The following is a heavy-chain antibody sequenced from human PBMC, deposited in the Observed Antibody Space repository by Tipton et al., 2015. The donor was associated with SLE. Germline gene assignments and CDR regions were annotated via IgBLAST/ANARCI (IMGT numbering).Heavy chain of an antibody. V-gene: IGHV3-21*03. Sequence: GSLRLSCAASGFTFSSYSMNWVRQAPGKGLEWVSSISSSSSYIYYADSVKGRFTISRDNAKNSLYPQMNSLRAEDTAVYYCARAQGGAAAASGAFDIWGQGTMVTVSS. CDR2: ISSSSSYI. D-gene: IGHD6-13*01. CDR3: ARAQGGAAAASGAFDI. CDR1: GFTFSSYS. J-gene: IGHJ3*02.